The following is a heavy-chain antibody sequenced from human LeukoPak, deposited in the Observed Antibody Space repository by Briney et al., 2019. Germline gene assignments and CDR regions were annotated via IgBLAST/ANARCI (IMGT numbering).Heavy chain of an antibody. CDR3: ARSGYSGYDPYYYYYYGMDV. Sequence: GGSLRLSCAASGLTFSSYAMSWVRQTAGKGLEWVSSISSSSSYIYYADSVKGRFTISRDNAKNSLYLQMNSLGAEDTAVYYCARSGYSGYDPYYYYYYGMDVWGQGTTVTVSS. J-gene: IGHJ6*02. V-gene: IGHV3-21*01. CDR1: GLTFSSYA. CDR2: ISSSSSYI. D-gene: IGHD5-12*01.